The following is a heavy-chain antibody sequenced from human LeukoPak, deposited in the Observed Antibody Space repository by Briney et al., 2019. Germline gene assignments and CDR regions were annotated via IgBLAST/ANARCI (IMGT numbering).Heavy chain of an antibody. J-gene: IGHJ1*01. CDR2: IIPIFGRA. Sequence: SVKVSCKASGGTFISYAISWVRQAPGQGLEWMGGIIPIFGRANYAQKFQGRVTITTDESTSTAYMELSSLRSEDTAVYYCAQYYYDSSGYYPGYFQHWGQGTLVTVSS. D-gene: IGHD3-22*01. V-gene: IGHV1-69*05. CDR3: AQYYYDSSGYYPGYFQH. CDR1: GGTFISYA.